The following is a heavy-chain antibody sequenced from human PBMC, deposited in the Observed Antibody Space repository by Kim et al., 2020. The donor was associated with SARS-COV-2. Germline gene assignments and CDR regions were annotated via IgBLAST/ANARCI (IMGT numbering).Heavy chain of an antibody. D-gene: IGHD2-15*01. CDR2: ISTSVSTI. CDR1: GFTFSSYS. V-gene: IGHV3-48*02. CDR3: ARDSRWSFDY. Sequence: GGSLRLSCEASGFTFSSYSMNWVRQAPGKGLEWVSYISTSVSTIYYADSVKGRFTMSRDNAKNSLYLQMNSLRDDDTAVYYCARDSRWSFDYWGQGTLVTVSS. J-gene: IGHJ4*02.